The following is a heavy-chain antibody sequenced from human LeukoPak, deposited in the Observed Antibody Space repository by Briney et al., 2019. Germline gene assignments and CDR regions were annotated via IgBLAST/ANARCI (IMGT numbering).Heavy chain of an antibody. CDR1: GFTFSSYG. J-gene: IGHJ3*02. CDR2: IWYDGSNK. V-gene: IGHV3-33*01. CDR3: ARAPDYYDSSGYLDAFDI. D-gene: IGHD3-22*01. Sequence: GRSLRLSCAASGFTFSSYGMHWVRQAPGKGLEWVADIWYDGSNKYYADSVKGRFTISRDNSKNTLYLQMNSLRAEDTAVYYCARAPDYYDSSGYLDAFDIWGQGTMVTVSS.